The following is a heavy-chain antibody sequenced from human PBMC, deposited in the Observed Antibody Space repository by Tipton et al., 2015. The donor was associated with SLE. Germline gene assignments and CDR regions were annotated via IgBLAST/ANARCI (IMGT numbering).Heavy chain of an antibody. CDR1: GGSISSRDYY. V-gene: IGHV4-39*07. Sequence: TLSLTCTVSGGSISSRDYYWAWIRQPPGKGLEWIGSIYHRGSRYHNPSLKSRVTISVETSKNQFSLKLSSVTAADTAVHYCAGLKWDLTARGWYFGLWGRGTLVTVSS. J-gene: IGHJ2*01. CDR2: IYHRGSR. CDR3: AGLKWDLTARGWYFGL. D-gene: IGHD1-26*01.